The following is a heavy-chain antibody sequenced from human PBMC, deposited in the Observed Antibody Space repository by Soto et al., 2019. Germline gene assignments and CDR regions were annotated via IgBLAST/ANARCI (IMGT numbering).Heavy chain of an antibody. D-gene: IGHD2-15*01. CDR2: INHSGRP. V-gene: IGHV4-34*01. J-gene: IGHJ4*02. CDR1: GGSFSGYY. Sequence: QVQLQQWGAGLLKPSETLSLTCAVYGGSFSGYYWSWIRQPPGKGLERMWEINHSGRPTYNPSLNSGVPISVRTSKNQFALKLSSLTTADTPVYYCARGWGCSGGSCYPHLRYWGQGTLVTVSS. CDR3: ARGWGCSGGSCYPHLRY.